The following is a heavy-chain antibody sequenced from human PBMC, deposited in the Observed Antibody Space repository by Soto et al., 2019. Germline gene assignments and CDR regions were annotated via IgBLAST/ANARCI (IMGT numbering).Heavy chain of an antibody. J-gene: IGHJ4*02. CDR2: IIPIFGTA. CDR1: GGTFSSYA. V-gene: IGHV1-69*06. Sequence: SVKVSCKASGGTFSSYAISWVRQAPGQGLEWMGGIIPIFGTANYAQKFQGRVTITADKSTSTAYMELSSLRSEDTAVYYCARDEYSSSSHFDYCGQRTLVTVSS. CDR3: ARDEYSSSSHFDY. D-gene: IGHD6-6*01.